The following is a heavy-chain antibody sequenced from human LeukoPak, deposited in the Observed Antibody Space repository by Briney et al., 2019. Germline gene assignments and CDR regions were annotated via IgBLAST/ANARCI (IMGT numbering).Heavy chain of an antibody. V-gene: IGHV3-74*01. CDR3: AIDLVEFWSGYYPDY. CDR2: ISFDGSDA. D-gene: IGHD3-3*01. Sequence: GGSLRLSCAASGFTFSGFWMHWVRHAPGKGLVWVSCISFDGSDATYADSVKGRFTISRDNSKNTLYLQMNSLRAEDTAVYYCAIDLVEFWSGYYPDYWGQGTLVTVSS. CDR1: GFTFSGFW. J-gene: IGHJ4*02.